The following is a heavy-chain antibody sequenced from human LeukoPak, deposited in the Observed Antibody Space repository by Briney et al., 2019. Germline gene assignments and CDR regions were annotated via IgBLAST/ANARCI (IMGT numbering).Heavy chain of an antibody. CDR3: ARDGGGYDSTYYYYMDV. CDR1: GYTFTSYY. Sequence: ASVKVSCKASGYTFTSYYMHWVRQAPGQGLEWMGIVNPSGGNTSYAQKFQGRVTMTRDMSTSTVYMELSSLRSEDTAVYYCARDGGGYDSTYYYYMDVWGKGTTVTVSS. D-gene: IGHD5-12*01. J-gene: IGHJ6*03. CDR2: VNPSGGNT. V-gene: IGHV1-46*01.